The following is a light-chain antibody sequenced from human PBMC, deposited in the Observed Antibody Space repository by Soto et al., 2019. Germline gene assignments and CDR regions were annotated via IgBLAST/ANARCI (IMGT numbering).Light chain of an antibody. V-gene: IGKV1-27*01. J-gene: IGKJ3*01. CDR3: QKYDTAPFT. CDR1: QGIAFY. Sequence: DVQMTQSPSSLSASVGDTVTITCRASQGIAFYLAWFQQRPGKAPNLLISAASNLQSGVPSRFSGSGSGTDFTLNISSLQPEDVATYYGQKYDTAPFTFGPGTRVEVK. CDR2: AAS.